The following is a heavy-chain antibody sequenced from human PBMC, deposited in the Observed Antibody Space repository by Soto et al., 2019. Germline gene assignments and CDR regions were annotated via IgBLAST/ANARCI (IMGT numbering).Heavy chain of an antibody. V-gene: IGHV1-69*02. Sequence: QVQLVQSGAEVKKPGSSVKVSCKASGGTFSSYTISWVRQAPGQGLEWMGRIIPILGIANYAQKFQGRVTITADKSTSTAYMELSSLRSEDTAVYYWARGQAGQYNWFDPWGQGTLVTVSS. J-gene: IGHJ5*02. CDR2: IIPILGIA. CDR1: GGTFSSYT. CDR3: ARGQAGQYNWFDP. D-gene: IGHD6-19*01.